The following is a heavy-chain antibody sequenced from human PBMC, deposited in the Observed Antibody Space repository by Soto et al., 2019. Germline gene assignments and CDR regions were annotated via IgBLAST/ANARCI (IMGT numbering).Heavy chain of an antibody. J-gene: IGHJ6*02. CDR2: INPGGDNT. V-gene: IGHV1-46*01. CDR1: GYTFTTHY. D-gene: IGHD2-8*02. Sequence: QVQMVQSGAEVKKPGASVKLSCKASGYTFTTHYVHWVRQAPGQGLEWMGIINPGGDNTTYAQKFEGRVTMTRDTSTRTVYMELSSLRSEDTAVYFCARDFPTCPGGVGRPDYYYSGLDVGGQGTAVTVSS. CDR3: ARDFPTCPGGVGRPDYYYSGLDV.